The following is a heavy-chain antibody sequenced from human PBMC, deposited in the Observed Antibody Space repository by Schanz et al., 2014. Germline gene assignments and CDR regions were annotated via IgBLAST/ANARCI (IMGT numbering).Heavy chain of an antibody. CDR2: LTGSGTTT. Sequence: EVQLLESGGGLVQPGGSLRLSCAASGFSFRKSAMSWVRQAPGKGLEWVSALTGSGTTTYYADSVKGRFTISRDNSKNTLDLQMNSLRAEDTAIYYCAKDYQDCSSTSCYTSYYYMDVWGKGTTVTVSS. V-gene: IGHV3-23*01. CDR1: GFSFRKSA. CDR3: AKDYQDCSSTSCYTSYYYMDV. J-gene: IGHJ6*03. D-gene: IGHD2-2*02.